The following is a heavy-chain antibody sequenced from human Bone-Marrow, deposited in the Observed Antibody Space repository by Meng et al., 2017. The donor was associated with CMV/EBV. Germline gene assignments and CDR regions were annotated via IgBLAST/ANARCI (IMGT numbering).Heavy chain of an antibody. Sequence: GESLKISCAASGFTFSSYAMSWVRQAPGKGLEWVSYISSSGSTIYYADSVKGRFTISRDNAKNSLYLQMNSLRAEDTAVYYCAREVPVYYYYYGMDVWGQGTTVTVSS. V-gene: IGHV3-48*03. J-gene: IGHJ6*02. CDR2: ISSSGSTI. CDR3: AREVPVYYYYYGMDV. CDR1: GFTFSSYA.